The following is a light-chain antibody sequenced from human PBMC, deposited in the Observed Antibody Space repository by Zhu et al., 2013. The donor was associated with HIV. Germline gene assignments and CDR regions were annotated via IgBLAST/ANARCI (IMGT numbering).Light chain of an antibody. J-gene: IGLJ2*01. Sequence: QSALTQPASVSGSPGQSITISCTGSSSDVGSYNRVSWYQQNPGKVPKVMIYEGSQRPSGVSHRFSSSKSGNTASLTISGLQAEDEADYYCCSYAGSSTVLFGGGTKVTVL. CDR1: SSDVGSYNR. V-gene: IGLV2-23*01. CDR3: CSYAGSSTVL. CDR2: EGS.